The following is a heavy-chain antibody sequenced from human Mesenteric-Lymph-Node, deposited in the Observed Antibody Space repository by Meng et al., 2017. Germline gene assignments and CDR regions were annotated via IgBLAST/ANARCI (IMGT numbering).Heavy chain of an antibody. Sequence: QVELQESGPGLGKPSQTLFLTCTVSGGSISSGGHSWSWIRQHPGKGLEWIAYIYYSGSTYYNPSLKSRVILSVDTSKNQFSLKLSSVTAADTAVYYCARVDSSGYFLDYWGQGTLVTVSS. V-gene: IGHV4-31*03. J-gene: IGHJ4*01. CDR2: IYYSGST. CDR1: GGSISSGGHS. CDR3: ARVDSSGYFLDY. D-gene: IGHD3-22*01.